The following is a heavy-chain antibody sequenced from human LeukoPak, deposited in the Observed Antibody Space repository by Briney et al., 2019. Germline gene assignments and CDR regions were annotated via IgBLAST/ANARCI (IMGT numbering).Heavy chain of an antibody. CDR3: ARAAINWKSNQEEFDY. V-gene: IGHV1-18*01. Sequence: APVKVSCKASGYTFTSYGISWVRQAPGQGLEWMGWISAYNGNTNYAQKLQGRVTMTTDTSTSTAYMELRSLRSDDTAVYYCARAAINWKSNQEEFDYWGQGTLVTVSS. J-gene: IGHJ4*02. CDR1: GYTFTSYG. D-gene: IGHD1-1*01. CDR2: ISAYNGNT.